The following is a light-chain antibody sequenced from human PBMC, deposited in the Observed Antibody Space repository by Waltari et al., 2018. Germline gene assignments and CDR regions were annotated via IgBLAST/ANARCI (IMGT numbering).Light chain of an antibody. CDR3: QQVNTYSWT. V-gene: IGKV1-9*01. Sequence: DIHLTQSPSYLSASVGDRVTITCRASRGISSYLAWYQQKPGKAPKLLIYAASTLQSGVPLRFSGSGSGTEFPLTISSLQPEDFATYYCQQVNTYSWTFGQGTKVEIK. CDR2: AAS. CDR1: RGISSY. J-gene: IGKJ1*01.